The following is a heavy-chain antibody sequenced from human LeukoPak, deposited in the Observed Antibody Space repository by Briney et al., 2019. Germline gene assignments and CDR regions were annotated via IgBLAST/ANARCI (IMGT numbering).Heavy chain of an antibody. D-gene: IGHD3-22*01. V-gene: IGHV1-24*01. Sequence: ASVKVSCKVSGYTPTELSIHWVRQAPGKGLEWMGGFDPEDGETIYAQRFQGRVTMTEDTSTDTAYMELSSLRSEDAAVYYCATVSYYYDSSGYQGYFQHWGQGTLVTVSS. CDR3: ATVSYYYDSSGYQGYFQH. J-gene: IGHJ1*01. CDR1: GYTPTELS. CDR2: FDPEDGET.